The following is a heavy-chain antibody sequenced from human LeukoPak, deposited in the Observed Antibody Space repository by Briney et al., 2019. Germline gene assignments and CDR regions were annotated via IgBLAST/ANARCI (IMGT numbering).Heavy chain of an antibody. J-gene: IGHJ3*02. D-gene: IGHD3-10*01. CDR3: AKSNGYGLVDI. Sequence: ASETLSLTCTVSGGSISSYYWGWIRQPPGKGLEWIGNIFYSGSTYYSPSLKSRVTISLDTSRNQFSLKLNSVTAADTAVYYCAKSNGYGLVDIWGQGTMVTVSS. V-gene: IGHV4-59*12. CDR2: IFYSGST. CDR1: GGSISSYY.